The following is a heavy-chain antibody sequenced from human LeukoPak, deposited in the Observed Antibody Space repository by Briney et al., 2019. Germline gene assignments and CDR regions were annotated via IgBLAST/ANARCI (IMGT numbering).Heavy chain of an antibody. CDR1: GFTFSTYN. Sequence: GGSLRLSGAASGFTFSTYNMHWVRQAPGKGLEWVAVILSDGSKQYYADSVKGRFTISRDNSKNTLYLQMNSLRAEDTAVFYCMATPIDYWGQGTLVTVSS. CDR2: ILSDGSKQ. V-gene: IGHV3-30*03. J-gene: IGHJ4*02. CDR3: MATPIDY. D-gene: IGHD5-24*01.